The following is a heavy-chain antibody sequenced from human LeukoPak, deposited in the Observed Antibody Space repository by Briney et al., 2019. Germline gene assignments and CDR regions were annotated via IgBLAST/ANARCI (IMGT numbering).Heavy chain of an antibody. D-gene: IGHD3-3*01. V-gene: IGHV4-39*01. Sequence: SETLSLTCTVSGGSISSSSYYWGWIRQPPGKGLEWIGSIHYSGSTYYNPSLKSRVTISVDTSKNQFSLKLSSVTAADTAVYYCARQGFPYYDFWSGYGFLGCWGQGTLVTVSS. CDR2: IHYSGST. J-gene: IGHJ4*02. CDR3: ARQGFPYYDFWSGYGFLGC. CDR1: GGSISSSSYY.